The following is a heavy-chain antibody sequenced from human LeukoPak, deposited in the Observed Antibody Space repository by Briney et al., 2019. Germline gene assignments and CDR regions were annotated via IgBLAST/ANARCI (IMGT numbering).Heavy chain of an antibody. J-gene: IGHJ4*02. CDR3: AKDAYDILTGHFDY. Sequence: GGSLRLSCAASGFTFDDYAMHWVRQAPGKGLEWVSGISWNSGSIGYADSVKGRFTISRDNAKNSLYLQMNSLRAEDTALYYCAKDAYDILTGHFDYWGQGTLVTVSS. V-gene: IGHV3-9*01. D-gene: IGHD3-9*01. CDR1: GFTFDDYA. CDR2: ISWNSGSI.